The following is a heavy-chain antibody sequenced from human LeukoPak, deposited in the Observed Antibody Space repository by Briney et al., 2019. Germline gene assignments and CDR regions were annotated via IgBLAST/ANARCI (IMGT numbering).Heavy chain of an antibody. Sequence: PSETLSLTCTISGGSISSYYWSWIRQPPGKGLEWIGYIYYSGSTNYNPSLKSRVTISVDTSKNQFSLKLSSVTAADTAVYYCARGSGYSYGYDAFDSWGQGTMVTVSS. J-gene: IGHJ3*02. V-gene: IGHV4-59*01. D-gene: IGHD5-18*01. CDR1: GGSISSYY. CDR3: ARGSGYSYGYDAFDS. CDR2: IYYSGST.